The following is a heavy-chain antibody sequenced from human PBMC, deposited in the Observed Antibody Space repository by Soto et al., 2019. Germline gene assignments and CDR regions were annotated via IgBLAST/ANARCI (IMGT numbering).Heavy chain of an antibody. CDR2: IIPNNGTT. CDR3: ARDDRAAAAPYY. V-gene: IGHV1-69*06. Sequence: GASVKVSCKASGGTFSSYAISWVRQAPGQGLEWMGGIIPNNGTTNYAQKLQGRVTITADTSTSTAYMELRSLRSDDTAVYYCARDDRAAAAPYYWGQGTLVTVSS. D-gene: IGHD6-25*01. CDR1: GGTFSSYA. J-gene: IGHJ4*02.